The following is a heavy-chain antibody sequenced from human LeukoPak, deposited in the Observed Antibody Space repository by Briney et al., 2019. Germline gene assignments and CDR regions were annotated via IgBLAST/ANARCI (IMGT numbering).Heavy chain of an antibody. CDR2: IKSKTDGGTT. Sequence: WVRQAPGKGLEWVGRIKSKTDGGTTDYSAPVKGRFTISRDDSKNTLYLQMNSLKTEDTAIYYCAYYYDSSGYPSFDYWGPGTLVTVSS. CDR3: AYYYDSSGYPSFDY. D-gene: IGHD3-22*01. J-gene: IGHJ4*02. V-gene: IGHV3-15*01.